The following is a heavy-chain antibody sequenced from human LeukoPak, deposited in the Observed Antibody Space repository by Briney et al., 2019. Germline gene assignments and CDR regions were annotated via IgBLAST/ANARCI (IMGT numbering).Heavy chain of an antibody. CDR1: GGSISSGGYY. CDR3: ARGGNYGDYDGYFDY. Sequence: SQTLSPTCTVSGGSISSGGYYWSWIRQHPGKGLEWIGYIYYSGSTYYNPSLKSRVTISVDTSKNQFSLKLSSVTAADTAVYYCARGGNYGDYDGYFDYWGQGTLVTVSS. J-gene: IGHJ4*02. CDR2: IYYSGST. D-gene: IGHD4-17*01. V-gene: IGHV4-31*03.